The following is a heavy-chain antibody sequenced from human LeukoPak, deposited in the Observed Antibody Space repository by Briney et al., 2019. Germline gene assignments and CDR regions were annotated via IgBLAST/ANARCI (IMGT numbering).Heavy chain of an antibody. CDR3: ARAADYGDYDN. CDR1: GYTFSSYA. Sequence: ASVKVSCKASGYTFSSYAMHWVRQAPGQRLEWMGWINAGNGNTKYSQKFQGRVTITRDTSASTAYMELSSLRSEDTAVYYCARAADYGDYDNWGQGTLVTVSS. D-gene: IGHD4-17*01. V-gene: IGHV1-3*01. J-gene: IGHJ4*02. CDR2: INAGNGNT.